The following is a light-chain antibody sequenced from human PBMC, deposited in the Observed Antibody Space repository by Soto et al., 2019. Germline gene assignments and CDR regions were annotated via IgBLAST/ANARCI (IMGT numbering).Light chain of an antibody. CDR3: QVRSRWPPIT. V-gene: IGKV3-11*01. CDR2: EAS. Sequence: EVVLTQSPATLSVSPGERATLSCRASQSVSSHLAWYQQKPGQAPRLLIYEASNRATGIPARFSGSGSGTDFTLTISSLEPEDFAVYYCQVRSRWPPITFAQGTRLEIK. J-gene: IGKJ5*01. CDR1: QSVSSH.